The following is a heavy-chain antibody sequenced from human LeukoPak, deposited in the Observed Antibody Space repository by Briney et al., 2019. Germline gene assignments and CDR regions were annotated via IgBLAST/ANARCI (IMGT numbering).Heavy chain of an antibody. CDR2: ISYDGSNK. Sequence: GGSLRLSCAASGFTFSSYAMHWVRQAPGKGLEWVAVISYDGSNKYYADSVKGRFTISRDNSKNTLYLQMNSLRSEDTAVYYCARDLSFELLWFGELSDGFDYWGQGTLVTVSS. CDR1: GFTFSSYA. V-gene: IGHV3-30-3*01. J-gene: IGHJ4*02. D-gene: IGHD3-10*01. CDR3: ARDLSFELLWFGELSDGFDY.